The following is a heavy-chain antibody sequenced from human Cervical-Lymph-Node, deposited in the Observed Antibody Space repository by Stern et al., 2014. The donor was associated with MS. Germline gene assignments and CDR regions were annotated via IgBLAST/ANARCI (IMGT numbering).Heavy chain of an antibody. Sequence: EVQLVESGGGLVQPGGSLRLSCAASGFPFSSSWMHWVRQAPGQRLVWVARINSDGSSTSYADSVKGRFTISRDNAKNTLYLQMNSLRAEDTAVYYCARDPGSSGWYDYWGQGTLVTVSS. CDR1: GFPFSSSW. CDR3: ARDPGSSGWYDY. D-gene: IGHD6-19*01. CDR2: INSDGSST. V-gene: IGHV3-74*01. J-gene: IGHJ4*02.